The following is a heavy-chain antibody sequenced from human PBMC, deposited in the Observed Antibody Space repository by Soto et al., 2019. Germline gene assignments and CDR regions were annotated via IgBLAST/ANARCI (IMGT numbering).Heavy chain of an antibody. CDR3: ARGPTLWDSTGWYVFDY. D-gene: IGHD6-19*01. J-gene: IGHJ4*02. CDR1: GFTFSDSY. CDR2: ISSSSSYG. Sequence: GGSLRLSCAASGFTFSDSYMSWIRQAPGKGLEWVSYISSSSSYGNDADSVKGRFTISRDNAKKSLYLQMNSLRAEDTAVYYCARGPTLWDSTGWYVFDYWGQGILVTVSS. V-gene: IGHV3-11*06.